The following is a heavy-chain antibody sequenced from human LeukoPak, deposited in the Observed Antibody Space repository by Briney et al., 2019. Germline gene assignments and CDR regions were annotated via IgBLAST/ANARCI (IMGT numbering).Heavy chain of an antibody. CDR1: GFTFSSYA. D-gene: IGHD2-2*01. J-gene: IGHJ3*02. CDR3: AKGYCSSSSCYSYAFDI. CDR2: ISGSGGSS. V-gene: IGHV3-23*01. Sequence: GGSLRLSCAASGFTFSSYAMSWVRQAPGKGLEWVSAISGSGGSSYYADSVKGRFTISRDNSKNTQSLQMNSLRAEDTAVYYCAKGYCSSSSCYSYAFDIWGQGTVVTVSS.